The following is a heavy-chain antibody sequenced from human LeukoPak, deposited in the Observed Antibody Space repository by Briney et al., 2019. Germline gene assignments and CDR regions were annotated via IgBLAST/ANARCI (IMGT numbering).Heavy chain of an antibody. V-gene: IGHV3-23*01. CDR1: GFTFSSYG. J-gene: IGHJ4*02. CDR3: ARDLSGIAGYTYGRGIDY. D-gene: IGHD5-18*01. Sequence: GGSLRLSCAASGFTFSSYGMSWVRQAPGKGLEWVSAISGSGGSTYYADSVKGRFTISRDNAKTSLYLQMNSLRAEDTAVYYCARDLSGIAGYTYGRGIDYWGQGTLVTVSS. CDR2: ISGSGGST.